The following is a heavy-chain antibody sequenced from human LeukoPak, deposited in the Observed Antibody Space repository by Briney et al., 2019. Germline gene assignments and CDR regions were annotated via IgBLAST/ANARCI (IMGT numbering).Heavy chain of an antibody. D-gene: IGHD7-27*01. J-gene: IGHJ3*02. CDR3: ARTGWGYDAFNI. CDR2: MNPNSGNT. CDR1: GYTFTSCD. V-gene: IGHV1-8*01. Sequence: ASVKVSCKASGYTFTSCDINWVRQATGQGLEWMGWMNPNSGNTGYAQKFQGRVTMTRNTSISTAYMELSSLRSEDTAVYYCARTGWGYDAFNIWRQGTMATVSS.